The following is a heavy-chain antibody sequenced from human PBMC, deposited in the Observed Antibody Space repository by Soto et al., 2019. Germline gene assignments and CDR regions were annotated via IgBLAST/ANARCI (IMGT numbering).Heavy chain of an antibody. D-gene: IGHD2-21*02. Sequence: QVQLQESGPGLVKPSGTLSLTCAVSGGSVSSSNWWSWVRQSPGKGLEWMGEIYHSGSAHYNQSLKSRATISIDKSKNQFSLRLTSVTAADTAVYYCVRVPGVVVSADDAFDIWGPGTRVIVSS. V-gene: IGHV4-4*02. J-gene: IGHJ3*02. CDR3: VRVPGVVVSADDAFDI. CDR1: GGSVSSSNW. CDR2: IYHSGSA.